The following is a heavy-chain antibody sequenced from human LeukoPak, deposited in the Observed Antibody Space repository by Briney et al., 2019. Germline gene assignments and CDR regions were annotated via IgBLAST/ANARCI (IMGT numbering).Heavy chain of an antibody. D-gene: IGHD3-22*01. J-gene: IGHJ5*02. CDR2: NYYSGKT. CDR3: ARDYSSGYYYWFDP. V-gene: IGHV4-30-4*01. Sequence: PSQTLSLTCTVSGGSISSGDYYWTWIRQPPGKGLEWNGYNYYSGKTYYNPSLKSRVTKSVDTSKNQFSLKLSSVTAADTALYYCARDYSSGYYYWFDPWGQGTLVTVSS. CDR1: GGSISSGDYY.